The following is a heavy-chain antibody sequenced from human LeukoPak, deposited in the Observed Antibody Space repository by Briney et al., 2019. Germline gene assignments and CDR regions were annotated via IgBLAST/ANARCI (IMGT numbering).Heavy chain of an antibody. D-gene: IGHD1-14*01. CDR3: AADRGINPFDY. CDR1: GFTFSSYW. V-gene: IGHV3-7*01. CDR2: IKQDGSEK. Sequence: PGGSLRLSCAASGFTFSSYWMSWVRQAPGKGLEWVANIKQDGSEKYYVDSVKGRFTISRDNAKNSLYLQMNSLRAEDTAVYYCAADRGINPFDYWGQGTLVTVSS. J-gene: IGHJ4*02.